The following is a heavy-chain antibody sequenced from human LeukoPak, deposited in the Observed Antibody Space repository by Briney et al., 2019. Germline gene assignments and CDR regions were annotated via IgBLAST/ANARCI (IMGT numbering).Heavy chain of an antibody. D-gene: IGHD5-12*01. V-gene: IGHV4-59*08. Sequence: SETLSLTCTVSGGSISSYYWSWIRQPPGKGLEWIGYIYYSGSTNYNPSPKSRVTISVDTSKNQFSLKLSSVTAADTAVYYCARQGGYVEADWFDPWGQGTLVTVSS. CDR1: GGSISSYY. J-gene: IGHJ5*02. CDR3: ARQGGYVEADWFDP. CDR2: IYYSGST.